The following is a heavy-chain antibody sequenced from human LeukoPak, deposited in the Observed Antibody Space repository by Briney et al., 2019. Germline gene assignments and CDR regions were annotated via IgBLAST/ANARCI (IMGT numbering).Heavy chain of an antibody. Sequence: PGGSLRLSCAASGFTFSSCSMNWVRQAPGKGLEWVSFISTSSSYIYYADSVKGRFIISRDNAKNTLYLQMNSLRAEDSAVYYCVRDRYYTMDVWGKGTTVSVSS. CDR1: GFTFSSCS. CDR3: VRDRYYTMDV. J-gene: IGHJ6*03. V-gene: IGHV3-21*01. CDR2: ISTSSSYI.